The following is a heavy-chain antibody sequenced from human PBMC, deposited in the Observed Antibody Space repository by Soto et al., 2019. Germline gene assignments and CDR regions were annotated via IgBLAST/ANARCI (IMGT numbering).Heavy chain of an antibody. J-gene: IGHJ4*02. Sequence: GGSLRLSCAASGFTFSSYGMHWVRQAPGKGLEWVAVIWYDGSNKYYADSVKGRFTISRDNSKNTLYLQMNSLRAEDTAVYYCARDISGYGSGITASDYWGQGTLVTVSS. D-gene: IGHD3-10*01. CDR2: IWYDGSNK. V-gene: IGHV3-33*01. CDR3: ARDISGYGSGITASDY. CDR1: GFTFSSYG.